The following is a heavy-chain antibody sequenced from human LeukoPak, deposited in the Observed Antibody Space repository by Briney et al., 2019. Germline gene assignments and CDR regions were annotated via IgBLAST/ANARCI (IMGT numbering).Heavy chain of an antibody. D-gene: IGHD4-17*01. J-gene: IGHJ4*02. CDR3: ARDLWASPDYGDYSDY. Sequence: SVKVSCKASGGTFSSYAISWVRQVPGQGLEWMGGIIPIFGTANYAQKSQGRVTITADESTSTAYMELSSLRSEDTAVYYCARDLWASPDYGDYSDYWGQGTLVTVSS. V-gene: IGHV1-69*13. CDR2: IIPIFGTA. CDR1: GGTFSSYA.